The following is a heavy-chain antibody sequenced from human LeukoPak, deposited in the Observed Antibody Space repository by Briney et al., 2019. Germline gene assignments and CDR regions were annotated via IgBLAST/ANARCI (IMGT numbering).Heavy chain of an antibody. Sequence: GGSLRLSCAASGFTFSSYSMNWVRQAPGKGLEWVGRIKSKTDGGTTDYAAPVKGRFTISRDDSKNTLYLQMNSLKTEDTAVYYCTTGDSSSWYTLQDDAFDIWGQGTMVTVSS. J-gene: IGHJ3*02. CDR3: TTGDSSSWYTLQDDAFDI. V-gene: IGHV3-15*01. CDR2: IKSKTDGGTT. D-gene: IGHD6-13*01. CDR1: GFTFSSYS.